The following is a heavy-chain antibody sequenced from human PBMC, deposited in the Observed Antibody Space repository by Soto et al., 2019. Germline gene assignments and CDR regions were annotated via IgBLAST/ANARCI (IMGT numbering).Heavy chain of an antibody. V-gene: IGHV4-30-4*01. CDR3: ARDLNDYPNWFDP. Sequence: PSETLSLTCTVSGGSVSSADHYWSCIRQTPGKGLEWIGYIYYSGITYYTPSLKSRVSMTVDTSKNQFSLKLHSVTAADTAIYYCARDLNDYPNWFDPWGQGILVTVSS. J-gene: IGHJ5*02. CDR1: GGSVSSADHY. D-gene: IGHD4-17*01. CDR2: IYYSGIT.